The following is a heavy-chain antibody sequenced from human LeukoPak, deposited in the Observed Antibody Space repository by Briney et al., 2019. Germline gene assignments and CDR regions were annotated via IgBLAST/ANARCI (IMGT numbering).Heavy chain of an antibody. CDR1: GFTFSSYG. CDR2: IWSDGSNK. D-gene: IGHD1-26*01. CDR3: ARGSGSFSGGFDY. V-gene: IGHV3-33*01. J-gene: IGHJ4*02. Sequence: GGSLRLSCAASGFTFSSYGMHWVRQTPGKGLEWVAIIWSDGSNKYYADSVKGRFTISRGNSKNTLYLQMNSLRAEDTAVYYCARGSGSFSGGFDYWGQGTLVTVSS.